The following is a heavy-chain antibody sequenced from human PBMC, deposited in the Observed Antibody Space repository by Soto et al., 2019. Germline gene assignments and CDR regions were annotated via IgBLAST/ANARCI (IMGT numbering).Heavy chain of an antibody. D-gene: IGHD6-19*01. CDR3: ARVDSSGSTAYYYYGMDV. Sequence: GGSLRLSCAASGFTFSSYAMHWVRQAPGKGLEWVAVISYDGSNKYYADSVKGRFIISRDNSKNTLYLQMNSLRAEDTAVYYCARVDSSGSTAYYYYGMDVWGQGTTVTVSS. CDR2: ISYDGSNK. CDR1: GFTFSSYA. J-gene: IGHJ6*02. V-gene: IGHV3-30-3*01.